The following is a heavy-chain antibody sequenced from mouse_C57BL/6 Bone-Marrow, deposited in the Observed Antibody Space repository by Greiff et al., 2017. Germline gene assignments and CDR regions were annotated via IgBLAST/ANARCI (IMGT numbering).Heavy chain of an antibody. V-gene: IGHV5-12*01. Sequence: EVHLLESGGGLVQPGASLKLSCAASGFTFSDYYMYWVRQTPEKRLEWVAYISTGGGSTYYPDTVKGRFTISRDNASNTPYLQMSRLKSEDTAMXYGARHGFDYGGDWYFDVWGTGTTVTVSS. CDR1: GFTFSDYY. CDR2: ISTGGGST. J-gene: IGHJ1*03. D-gene: IGHD2-4*01. CDR3: ARHGFDYGGDWYFDV.